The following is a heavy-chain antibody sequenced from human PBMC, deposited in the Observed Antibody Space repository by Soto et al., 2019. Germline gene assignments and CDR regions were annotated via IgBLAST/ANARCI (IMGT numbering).Heavy chain of an antibody. CDR3: ARQTTVNYYYYYGMDV. Sequence: ASVKVSGKASGYTFTSYAMHWVRQAPGQRLEWMGWINAGNGNTKYSQKFQGRVTITRDTSASTAYMELSSLRSEDTAVYYCARQTTVNYYYYYGMDVWGQGTTVTVSS. V-gene: IGHV1-3*01. CDR2: INAGNGNT. J-gene: IGHJ6*02. D-gene: IGHD4-4*01. CDR1: GYTFTSYA.